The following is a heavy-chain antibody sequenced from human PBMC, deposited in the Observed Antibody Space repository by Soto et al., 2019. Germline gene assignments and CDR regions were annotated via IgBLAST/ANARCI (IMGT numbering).Heavy chain of an antibody. J-gene: IGHJ4*02. Sequence: EVQLLESGGGLVQPGGSLRLSCAASGFTFSSYAMSWVRQAPGKGLEWVSAISGSGGSTYYADSVKGRFTISRDNSKNTLYLQMNSLRAEDTAVYYGAKLLRGQQLGSINFDYWGQGTRVTVSS. CDR3: AKLLRGQQLGSINFDY. CDR2: ISGSGGST. D-gene: IGHD6-13*01. V-gene: IGHV3-23*01. CDR1: GFTFSSYA.